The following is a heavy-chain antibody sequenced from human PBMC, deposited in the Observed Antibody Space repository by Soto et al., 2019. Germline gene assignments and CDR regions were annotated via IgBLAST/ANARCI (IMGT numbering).Heavy chain of an antibody. J-gene: IGHJ5*02. CDR1: GGSITDYS. CDR3: ARDQGVVVTAGNCFDP. D-gene: IGHD2-21*02. V-gene: IGHV4-4*07. Sequence: SETLSLTCTVSGGSITDYSWVWIRQPAGKGLEWIGRIFSSGSTNYNPSLKGRITMSLDTSKNQFSLKLNSATATDTAVYFCARDQGVVVTAGNCFDPWGQGILVTVSS. CDR2: IFSSGST.